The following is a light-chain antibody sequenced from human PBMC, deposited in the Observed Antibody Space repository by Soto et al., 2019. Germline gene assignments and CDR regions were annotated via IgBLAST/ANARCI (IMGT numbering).Light chain of an antibody. CDR2: GTS. CDR1: QSVSSSY. J-gene: IGKJ3*01. CDR3: QQYGSSPL. V-gene: IGKV3-20*01. Sequence: DNVLTQSTGTLSLSPGERATLSCRASQSVSSSYLAWYQQKPGQAPRLLIYGTSRRATGIPDRFSGSGSGTDFTLTISRLEPEDFAVYYCQQYGSSPLFGPGTKVDIK.